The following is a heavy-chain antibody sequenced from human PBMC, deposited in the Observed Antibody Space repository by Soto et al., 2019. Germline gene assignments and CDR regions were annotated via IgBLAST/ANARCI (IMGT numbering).Heavy chain of an antibody. D-gene: IGHD2-2*01. CDR3: ARDPYSYCTSTSSSHSYYYYGMDV. CDR1: GFTFSSYG. CDR2: IWYDGSNK. V-gene: IGHV3-33*01. J-gene: IGHJ6*02. Sequence: GGSLRLSCAASGFTFSSYGMHWVRQAPGKGLEWVAVIWYDGSNKYYADSVKGRFTISRDNSKNTLYLQMNSLRAEDTAVYYCARDPYSYCTSTSSSHSYYYYGMDVWGQGTTVTVSS.